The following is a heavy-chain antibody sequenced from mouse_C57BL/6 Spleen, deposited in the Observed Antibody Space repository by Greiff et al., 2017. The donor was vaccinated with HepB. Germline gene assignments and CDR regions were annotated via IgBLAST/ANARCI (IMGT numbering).Heavy chain of an antibody. CDR3: ARKGTTEGFTY. V-gene: IGHV1-82*01. CDR2: IYPGDGDT. D-gene: IGHD1-1*01. J-gene: IGHJ3*01. CDR1: GYAFSSSW. Sequence: VHLVESGPELVKPGASVKISCKASGYAFSSSWMNWVKQRPGKGLEWIGRIYPGDGDTNYNGKFKGKATLTADKSSSTAYMQLSSLTSEDSAVYFCARKGTTEGFTYWGQGTLVTVSA.